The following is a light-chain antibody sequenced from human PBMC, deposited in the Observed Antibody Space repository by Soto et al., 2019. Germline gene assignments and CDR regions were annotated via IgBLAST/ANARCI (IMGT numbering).Light chain of an antibody. J-gene: IGKJ4*01. CDR1: QSISDS. CDR2: AAS. V-gene: IGKV1-39*01. CDR3: PPSFSFPST. Sequence: DIQMTQSPSSLSASVGDRVTITCRASQSISDSLNWYQHKPGTAPKLLIYAASSLQSGVPSRFSGGGSGTDFPPTISSLQTEDFLTFFCPPSFSFPSTFGGGTKVEIK.